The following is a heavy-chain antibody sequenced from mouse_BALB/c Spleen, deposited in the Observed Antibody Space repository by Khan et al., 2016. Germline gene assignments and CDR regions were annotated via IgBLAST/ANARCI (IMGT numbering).Heavy chain of an antibody. D-gene: IGHD2-4*01. CDR1: GFNIKDTY. CDR2: IDPANGNT. J-gene: IGHJ3*01. V-gene: IGHV14-3*02. CDR3: ARSPYDYDVGFAY. Sequence: VQLQQSGAELVKPGASVKLSCTASGFNIKDTYMHWVKQRPEQGLEWIGRIDPANGNTKYDPKFQGKATITAATSSNTAYLQLSSLTSEDTAVYYCARSPYDYDVGFAYWGQGTLVTVSA.